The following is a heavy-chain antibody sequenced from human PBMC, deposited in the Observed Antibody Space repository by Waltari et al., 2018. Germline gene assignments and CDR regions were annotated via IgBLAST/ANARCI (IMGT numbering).Heavy chain of an antibody. J-gene: IGHJ4*02. V-gene: IGHV3-21*01. CDR2: ISPDSSYI. D-gene: IGHD1-1*01. CDR1: GFTFGTYS. Sequence: EVQLLESGGGLVTPGGSLRLSCEASGFTFGTYSLNWVRQAPGKGLEWVSSISPDSSYIYYAGSVKGRFTISRDNAKNSLYVQMSSLRAEDTAVYYCARVSGRLERYNDLDYWGQGTLVTVSS. CDR3: ARVSGRLERYNDLDY.